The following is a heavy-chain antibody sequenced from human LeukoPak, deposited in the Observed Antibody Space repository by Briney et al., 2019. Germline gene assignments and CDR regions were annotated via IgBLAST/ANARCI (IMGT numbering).Heavy chain of an antibody. J-gene: IGHJ4*02. CDR3: ARHPYGRDGYSHFDY. D-gene: IGHD5-24*01. V-gene: IGHV4-59*08. CDR2: IYYSGST. CDR1: SGSISSYY. Sequence: PSETLSLTCTVSSGSISSYYWSWIRQPPGKGLEWIGYIYYSGSTNYKPSLKSRVTISVDTSKNQFSLELSSVTAADTAVYYCARHPYGRDGYSHFDYWGQGTLVTVSS.